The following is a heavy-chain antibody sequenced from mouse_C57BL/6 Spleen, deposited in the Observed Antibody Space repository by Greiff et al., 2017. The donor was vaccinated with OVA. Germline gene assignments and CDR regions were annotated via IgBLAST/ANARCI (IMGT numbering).Heavy chain of an antibody. CDR3: ARGGTTVVVREDFDY. CDR1: GYTFTSYW. J-gene: IGHJ2*01. CDR2: IDPYDSYT. V-gene: IGHV1-69*01. D-gene: IGHD1-1*01. Sequence: VQLQQPGAELVMPGASVKLSCKASGYTFTSYWMHWVKQRPGQGLEWIGEIDPYDSYTNYNQKFKGKSTLTVDKSSSTAYMQPSSLPSEDSAVDYCARGGTTVVVREDFDYWGQGTTLTVSS.